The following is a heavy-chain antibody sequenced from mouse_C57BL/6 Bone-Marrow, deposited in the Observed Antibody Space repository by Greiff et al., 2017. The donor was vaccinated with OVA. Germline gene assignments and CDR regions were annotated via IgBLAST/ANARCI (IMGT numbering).Heavy chain of an antibody. CDR2: ISSGGSYT. Sequence: EVKLMESGGDLVKPGGSLKLSCAASGFTFSSYGMSWVRQTPDKRLEWVATISSGGSYTYYPDSVKGRFTISRDNAKNTLYLQMSSLKSEDTAMYYCARLLQVKNYWGQGTTLTVSS. CDR1: GFTFSSYG. CDR3: ARLLQVKNY. J-gene: IGHJ2*01. V-gene: IGHV5-6*01. D-gene: IGHD1-3*01.